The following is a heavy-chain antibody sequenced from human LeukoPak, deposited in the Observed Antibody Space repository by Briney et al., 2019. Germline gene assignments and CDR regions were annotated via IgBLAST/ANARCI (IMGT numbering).Heavy chain of an antibody. CDR1: GFTFSSHW. Sequence: GGSLRLSCAASGFTFSSHWMSWVRQAPGKGLEWVANIKTDGSEKYYVDSVKGRFTISRDNAKNSLFLQMNSLRAEDTAVYYCARGRGAVDYWGQGTLVTVSS. CDR2: IKTDGSEK. V-gene: IGHV3-7*01. D-gene: IGHD3-10*01. CDR3: ARGRGAVDY. J-gene: IGHJ4*02.